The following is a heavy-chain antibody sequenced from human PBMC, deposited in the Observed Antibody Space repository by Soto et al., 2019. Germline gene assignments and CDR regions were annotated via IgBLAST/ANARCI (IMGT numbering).Heavy chain of an antibody. CDR3: AREGRWLQMGSFDY. J-gene: IGHJ4*02. CDR2: INAGNGNT. V-gene: IGHV1-3*01. D-gene: IGHD5-12*01. Sequence: QVQLVQSGAEVKKPGASVKVSCKASGYTFTSYAMHWVRQAPGQRLEWMGWINAGNGNTKYSQKFQGRVTITRDTSASTAYMELSSLRSEDSAVYYCAREGRWLQMGSFDYWGQGTLVTVSS. CDR1: GYTFTSYA.